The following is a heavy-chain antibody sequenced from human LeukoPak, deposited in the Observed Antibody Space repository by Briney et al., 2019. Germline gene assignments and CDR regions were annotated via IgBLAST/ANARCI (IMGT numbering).Heavy chain of an antibody. CDR2: IYYSGST. Sequence: PSETLSLTCTVSGGSISSSSYYWGWIRQPPGKGLEWIGSIYYSGSTYYNPSLKSRVTISVDTSKNQFSLKLSSVTAADTAVYYCARIGWFDYFDYWGQGTLVTVSS. D-gene: IGHD3-10*01. J-gene: IGHJ4*02. CDR3: ARIGWFDYFDY. CDR1: GGSISSSSYY. V-gene: IGHV4-39*01.